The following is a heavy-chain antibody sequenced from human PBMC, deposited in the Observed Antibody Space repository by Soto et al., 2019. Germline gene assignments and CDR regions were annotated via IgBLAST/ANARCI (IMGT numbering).Heavy chain of an antibody. CDR1: GFTFSDYY. D-gene: IGHD3-22*01. Sequence: QVQLVESGGGLVQTSGSLRIACVASGFTFSDYYMSWVRQAPGKGLEWVSYISSSGNTIYYADSVKGRFTISRDNAKHSVYLQMNSLRAEDTALYFCAKMSSENYYDPVFSWGQGTLVTVSS. J-gene: IGHJ4*02. CDR2: ISSSGNTI. V-gene: IGHV3-11*01. CDR3: AKMSSENYYDPVFS.